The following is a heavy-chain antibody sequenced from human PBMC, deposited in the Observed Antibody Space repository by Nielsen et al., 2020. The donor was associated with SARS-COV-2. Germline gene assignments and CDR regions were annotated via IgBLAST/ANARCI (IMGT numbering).Heavy chain of an antibody. V-gene: IGHV3-9*01. Sequence: GGSLRLSCAASGFTFDDYAMHWVRQAPGKGLEWVSGISWNSGSIGYADSVKGRFTISRDNAKNSLYLQMNSLRTEDTALYYCAKGTTVVTPIDYWGQGTLVTVSS. CDR3: AKGTTVVTPIDY. CDR2: ISWNSGSI. J-gene: IGHJ4*02. D-gene: IGHD4-23*01. CDR1: GFTFDDYA.